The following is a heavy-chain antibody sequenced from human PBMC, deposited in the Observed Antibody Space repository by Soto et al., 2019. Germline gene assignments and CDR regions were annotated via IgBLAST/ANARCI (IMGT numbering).Heavy chain of an antibody. CDR2: IYNSGST. CDR3: ARSTQYSSGWNDYYGMDV. Sequence: SENLSLTCAVSVGSISRYYWSWIRQPPGKGLEWLGYIYNSGSTKYNPSLKSRVTISLDTSKNQFSLRLSSVTAADTAVYYCARSTQYSSGWNDYYGMDVWGQGTTVTVSS. V-gene: IGHV4-59*01. CDR1: VGSISRYY. J-gene: IGHJ6*02. D-gene: IGHD6-19*01.